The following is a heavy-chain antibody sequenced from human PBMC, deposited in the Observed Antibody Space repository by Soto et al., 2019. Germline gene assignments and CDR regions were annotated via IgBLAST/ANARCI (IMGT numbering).Heavy chain of an antibody. D-gene: IGHD6-19*01. CDR2: INHSGST. CDR3: ARNYRSSGWYLPQTYYYYYGMDV. J-gene: IGHJ6*02. V-gene: IGHV4-34*01. CDR1: GGSFSGYY. Sequence: SETLSLTCAVYGGSFSGYYWSWIRQPPGKGLEWIGEINHSGSTNYNPSLKSRVTISVDTSKNQFSLKLSSVIAADTAVYYCARNYRSSGWYLPQTYYYYYGMDVWGQGTTVTVSS.